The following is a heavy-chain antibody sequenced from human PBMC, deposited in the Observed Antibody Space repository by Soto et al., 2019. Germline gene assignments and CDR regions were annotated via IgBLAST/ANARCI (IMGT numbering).Heavy chain of an antibody. J-gene: IGHJ6*02. CDR3: ANLAGGYSYGRTPYYYYYYGMDV. V-gene: IGHV3-30*18. D-gene: IGHD5-18*01. CDR2: ISYDGSNK. Sequence: PGGSLRLSCAASGFTFSSYGMHWVRQAPGKGLEWVAVISYDGSNKYYADSVKGRFTISRDNSKNTLYLQMNSLRAEDTAVYYCANLAGGYSYGRTPYYYYYYGMDVWGQGTTVTVSS. CDR1: GFTFSSYG.